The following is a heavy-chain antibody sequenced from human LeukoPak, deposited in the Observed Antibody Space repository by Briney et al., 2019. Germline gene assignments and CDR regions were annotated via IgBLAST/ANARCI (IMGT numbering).Heavy chain of an antibody. CDR3: ARAWWFLDY. J-gene: IGHJ4*02. V-gene: IGHV3-7*05. CDR1: GFTFTTYA. Sequence: PGGSLRLSCAASGFTFTTYAMTWVRQAPGRGLEWVARIKGDGSDIHYVDSVKGRVTISRDNARNSLYLQMNSLRAEDTAVYYCARAWWFLDYWGQGTLVTVSS. D-gene: IGHD2-15*01. CDR2: IKGDGSDI.